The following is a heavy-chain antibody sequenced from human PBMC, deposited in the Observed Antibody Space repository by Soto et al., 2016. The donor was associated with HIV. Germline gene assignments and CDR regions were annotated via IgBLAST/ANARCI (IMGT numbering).Heavy chain of an antibody. J-gene: IGHJ4*02. CDR1: GFTFSNYW. CDR3: ARWGRSDYYDSSVYYRFDY. D-gene: IGHD3-22*01. V-gene: IGHV3-74*01. CDR2: VNSDGTTT. Sequence: EVQLVESGGDLVQPGGSLRLSCVASGFTFSNYWMHWVRQVPGKGLVWVPHVNSDGTTTNYADSVKGRFTISRDNAKNTLYLQMNTLRAEDTAVYYCARWGRSDYYDSSVYYRFDYWGQGTLVTVSS.